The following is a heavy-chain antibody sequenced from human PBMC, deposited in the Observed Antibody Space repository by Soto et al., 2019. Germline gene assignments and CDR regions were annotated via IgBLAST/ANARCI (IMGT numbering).Heavy chain of an antibody. D-gene: IGHD2-8*02. CDR3: AKATATGGGAFDI. CDR2: ILVDGRT. Sequence: SLRLSCAASGFICSSYDMSWVRQAPGKGLEWVSTILVDGRTFYVDSVKGRFTISRDSSQNTVYLQMNSLTAGDTALYYCAKATATGGGAFDICGQGTLVTVSS. V-gene: IGHV3-23*01. CDR1: GFICSSYD. J-gene: IGHJ3*02.